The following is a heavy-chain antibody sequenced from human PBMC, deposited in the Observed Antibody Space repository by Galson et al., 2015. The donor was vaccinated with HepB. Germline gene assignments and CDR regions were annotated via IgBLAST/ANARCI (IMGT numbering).Heavy chain of an antibody. CDR3: NRESGGDSDY. CDR2: ISHKGYGGTA. CDR1: GFTFGDYA. D-gene: IGHD2-21*01. J-gene: IGHJ4*02. Sequence: SLRLSCAPSGFTFGDYAMSWFRQAPGKGLEWVGFISHKGYGGTAEYAASVKARFSISRDDSESIAYLQMDSLKTDYTAVYYCNRESGGDSDYWGQGTLVTVSS. V-gene: IGHV3-49*03.